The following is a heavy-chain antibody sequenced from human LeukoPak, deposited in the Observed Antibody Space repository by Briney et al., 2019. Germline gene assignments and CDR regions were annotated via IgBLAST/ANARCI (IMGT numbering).Heavy chain of an antibody. CDR2: ISAGGVSLFSGSGSAT. CDR1: GFTFSNYA. V-gene: IGHV3-23*01. CDR3: ARDRSPCSGGSCYSGTDYYYYYGMDV. Sequence: GGSLRLSCAASGFTFSNYAMIWVRQAPGKGLQWVSVISAGGVSLFSGSGSATYYADSVEGRFTISRDNSKNTLYLQMNSLRAEDTAVYYCARDRSPCSGGSCYSGTDYYYYYGMDVWGQGTTVTVSS. J-gene: IGHJ6*02. D-gene: IGHD2-15*01.